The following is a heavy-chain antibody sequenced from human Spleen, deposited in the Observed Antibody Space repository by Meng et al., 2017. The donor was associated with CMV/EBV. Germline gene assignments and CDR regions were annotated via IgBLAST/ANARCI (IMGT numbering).Heavy chain of an antibody. Sequence: ASVKVSCKASGYTFTSYDINWVRQATGQGLEWMGWMNPNSGNTGYAQKFQGRVTITRNTSISTAYVELSSLRSEDTAVYYCARGREAAYYYYGMDVWGQGTTVTVSS. CDR2: MNPNSGNT. D-gene: IGHD6-13*01. J-gene: IGHJ6*02. V-gene: IGHV1-8*01. CDR3: ARGREAAYYYYGMDV. CDR1: GYTFTSYD.